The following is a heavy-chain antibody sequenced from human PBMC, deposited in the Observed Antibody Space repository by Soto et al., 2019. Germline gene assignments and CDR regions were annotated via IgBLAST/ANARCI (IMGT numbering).Heavy chain of an antibody. Sequence: QVQLVQSGAEVKKPGASVKVSCKASGYTFTDYYMHWVRQAPGQGLEWMGWINPNNGDTKYAQKFQGRVTMTRATSISTAYMELSGLRSDATAVYYCVSPWNYWGQGTLVTVSS. CDR3: VSPWNY. D-gene: IGHD1-1*01. V-gene: IGHV1-2*02. CDR1: GYTFTDYY. CDR2: INPNNGDT. J-gene: IGHJ4*02.